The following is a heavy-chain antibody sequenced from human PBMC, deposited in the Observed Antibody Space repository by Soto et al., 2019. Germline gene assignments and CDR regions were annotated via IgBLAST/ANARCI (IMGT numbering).Heavy chain of an antibody. CDR3: ARVLSGVPPYVMVRGANYYYYGMDV. CDR2: IWYDGSNK. V-gene: IGHV3-33*01. J-gene: IGHJ6*02. Sequence: PGGSLRLSCAASGFTFSSYGMHWVRQAPGKGLEWVAVIWYDGSNKYYADSVKGRFTISRDNSKNTLYLQMNSLRAEDTAVYYCARVLSGVPPYVMVRGANYYYYGMDVWGQGTTVTVSS. D-gene: IGHD3-10*01. CDR1: GFTFSSYG.